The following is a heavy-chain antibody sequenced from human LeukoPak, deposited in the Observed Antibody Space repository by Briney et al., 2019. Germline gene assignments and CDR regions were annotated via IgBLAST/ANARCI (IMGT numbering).Heavy chain of an antibody. Sequence: GASVKVSCKATGGTFNDYSFSWVRQAPGQGLEWMGGIIPMFGSTNYAQKLQDRVTITADASTTTASTELTSLRSEDTATYYCAKSNGSEDTFDIWGQGTLVSVSS. V-gene: IGHV1-69*13. D-gene: IGHD6-19*01. CDR3: AKSNGSEDTFDI. CDR1: GGTFNDYS. CDR2: IIPMFGST. J-gene: IGHJ3*02.